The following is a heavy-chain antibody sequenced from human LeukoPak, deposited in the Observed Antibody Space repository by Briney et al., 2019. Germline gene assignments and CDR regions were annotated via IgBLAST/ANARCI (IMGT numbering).Heavy chain of an antibody. J-gene: IGHJ5*02. CDR1: GHSFTDYF. CDR3: TIVGLDYYDTSGYPS. D-gene: IGHD3-22*01. V-gene: IGHV1-69-2*01. CDR2: VDPEDGET. Sequence: GATVKISGKASGHSFTDYFLHWVQQAPGKGLEWMGRVDPEDGETIYAEKFQGRVAITADTSRDTAYMELSSLRSEDTAVYYCTIVGLDYYDTSGYPSWGQGTLVTVSS.